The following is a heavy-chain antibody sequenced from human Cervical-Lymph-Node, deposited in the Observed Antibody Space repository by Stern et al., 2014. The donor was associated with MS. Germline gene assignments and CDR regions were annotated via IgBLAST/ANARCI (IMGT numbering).Heavy chain of an antibody. CDR2: IWYDGSNK. CDR3: ARGHHAFAI. J-gene: IGHJ3*02. CDR1: GFTFSNYG. V-gene: IGHV3-33*01. Sequence: QVQLVESGGGVVQPGRSLRLSCAASGFTFSNYGMHWVRQAPGKGLEWVAVIWYDGSNKYYADSVKGRFTISRDNSKNTLYLQMNSLRAEDTAVYYCARGHHAFAIWGQGTMVTVSS.